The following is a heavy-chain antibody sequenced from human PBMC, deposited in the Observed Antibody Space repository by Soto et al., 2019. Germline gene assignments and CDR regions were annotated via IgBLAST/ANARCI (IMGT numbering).Heavy chain of an antibody. Sequence: QAQLVQSGAEVKEPGASVKVSCKASGYTFTNYDISWVRQATGQGLEWMGWMNPNSANTGYAQKFHGRVGMTRDTSTNTAYMELSSLRSEDTAIYYCARMATSGTLNWFDPWGQGTLVTVSS. J-gene: IGHJ5*02. V-gene: IGHV1-8*01. CDR2: MNPNSANT. CDR1: GYTFTNYD. CDR3: ARMATSGTLNWFDP. D-gene: IGHD1-26*01.